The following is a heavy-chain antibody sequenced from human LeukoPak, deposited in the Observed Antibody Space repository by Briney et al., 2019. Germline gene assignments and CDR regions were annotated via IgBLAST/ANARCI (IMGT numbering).Heavy chain of an antibody. CDR3: ARDPYSGSYYIAFDI. CDR1: GGSISSYY. Sequence: SETLSLTCTVSGGSISSYYWSWIRQPPGKGLEWIGEINHSGSTNYNPSLKSRVTISVDKSKNQFSLKLSSVTAADTAVYYCARDPYSGSYYIAFDIWGQGTMVTVSS. J-gene: IGHJ3*02. CDR2: INHSGST. D-gene: IGHD1-26*01. V-gene: IGHV4-34*01.